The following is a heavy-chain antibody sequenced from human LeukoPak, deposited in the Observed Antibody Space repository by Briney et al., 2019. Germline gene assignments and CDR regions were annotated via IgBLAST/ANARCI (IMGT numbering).Heavy chain of an antibody. Sequence: ASVKVSCKASGYTFTSYGISWVRQAPGQGLEWMGWISGYNGNTNYAQQKLQGRVTMTTDTSTSTAYMELRSLRSEDTAVYYCARGETHFYDRGGYFAFDIWGQGTVVTVSS. D-gene: IGHD3-22*01. V-gene: IGHV1-18*01. J-gene: IGHJ3*02. CDR3: ARGETHFYDRGGYFAFDI. CDR1: GYTFTSYG. CDR2: ISGYNGNT.